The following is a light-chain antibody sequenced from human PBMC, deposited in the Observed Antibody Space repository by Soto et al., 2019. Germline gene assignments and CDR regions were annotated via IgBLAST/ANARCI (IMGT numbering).Light chain of an antibody. CDR2: GAS. CDR3: EQYNEWPPYT. J-gene: IGKJ2*01. V-gene: IGKV3-15*01. CDR1: QSVSSN. Sequence: EIVMTQSPATLSVLPGERVTLSCRASQSVSSNLAWYQQKPGQAPRLLIHGASTTATGIPARFSGSGSGTEFTLAISSLQSEDFAVYYCEQYNEWPPYTFGQGTKLEL.